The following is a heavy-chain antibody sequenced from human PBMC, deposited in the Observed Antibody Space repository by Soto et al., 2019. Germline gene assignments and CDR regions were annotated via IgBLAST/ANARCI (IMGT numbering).Heavy chain of an antibody. CDR3: ARDPSRGPYNWFDP. CDR2: INPNSGGT. Sequence: GASMKVSCKASGYTFTGYYMHWVRQAPGQGLEWMGWINPNSGGTNYAQKFQGRVTMTRDTSISTAYMELSRLRSDDAAVYYCARDPSRGPYNWFDPWGQGTLVTVSS. V-gene: IGHV1-2*02. CDR1: GYTFTGYY. D-gene: IGHD2-2*01. J-gene: IGHJ5*02.